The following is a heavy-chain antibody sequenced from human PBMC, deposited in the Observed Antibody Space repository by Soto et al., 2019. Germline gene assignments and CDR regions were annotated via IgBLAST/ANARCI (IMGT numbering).Heavy chain of an antibody. D-gene: IGHD3-9*01. CDR1: GFDFRSYS. J-gene: IGHJ3*02. CDR2: ITRTSDSR. CDR3: ATDRDWAFDI. Sequence: GASVKVSCAASGFDFRSYSMNWVRQAPGKGLEWVSYITRTSDSRNYPDSVKGRFTISRDNAEGSLYLQMNGLRDEDTAVYYCATDRDWAFDIWGQGTMVTVSS. V-gene: IGHV3-48*02.